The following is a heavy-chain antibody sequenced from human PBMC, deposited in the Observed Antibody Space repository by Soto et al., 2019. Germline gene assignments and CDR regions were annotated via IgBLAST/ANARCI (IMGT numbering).Heavy chain of an antibody. Sequence: EVQLVESGGGLVQPGGSLRLSCAASGFTFRSHWMHWVRQGPVKGLEWVSRINSDGNSIRYADSVKGRFTISRHNAKNTVYLQINSLGAEDTAVYYCARNLAYSSSWRGDYHYGMDVWGQGTTVTVSS. CDR2: INSDGNSI. CDR1: GFTFRSHW. D-gene: IGHD6-13*01. CDR3: ARNLAYSSSWRGDYHYGMDV. J-gene: IGHJ6*02. V-gene: IGHV3-74*01.